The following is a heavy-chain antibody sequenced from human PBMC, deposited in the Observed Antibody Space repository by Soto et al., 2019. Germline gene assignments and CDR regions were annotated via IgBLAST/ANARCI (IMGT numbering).Heavy chain of an antibody. CDR1: GDSVSSNSAA. Sequence: QVQLQQSGPGLVKPSQTLSLTCAISGDSVSSNSAAWNWIRQSPSRGLEWLGRTYYRYKWYNDYEVSVKSRIPINPYTSTNHFSLQLNSVTPEDTAVYYCARARYCSGGTCYIPFDYWGQGTLVTVSS. V-gene: IGHV6-1*01. D-gene: IGHD2-15*01. CDR3: ARARYCSGGTCYIPFDY. J-gene: IGHJ4*02. CDR2: TYYRYKWYN.